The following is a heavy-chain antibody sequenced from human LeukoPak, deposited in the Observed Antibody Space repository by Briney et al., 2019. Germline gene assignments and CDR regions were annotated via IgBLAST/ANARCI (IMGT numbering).Heavy chain of an antibody. CDR2: INHSGST. D-gene: IGHD1-14*01. V-gene: IGHV4-34*01. J-gene: IGHJ4*02. Sequence: SETLSLTCAVYGDPFSGYYWTWIRQSPGKGLEWIGEINHSGSTNYNPSLKSRVTISVDTSKNQFSLNLTSVTAADTAIYYCATNVPGTTYFDPWGQGTLVTVSS. CDR3: ATNVPGTTYFDP. CDR1: GDPFSGYY.